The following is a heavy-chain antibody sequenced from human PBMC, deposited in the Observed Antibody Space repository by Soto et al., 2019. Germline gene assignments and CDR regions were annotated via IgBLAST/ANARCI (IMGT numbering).Heavy chain of an antibody. Sequence: ASVKVSCKGSGYTFSSDYRHWVRQAPGQGLEWMGIINPSGGSTSYAQKFQGRVTMTRDTSTRTVYMEPSSLRSEDTAVYYCARGERYGMDVWGQGTTVTVS. CDR1: GYTFSSDY. CDR3: ARGERYGMDV. CDR2: INPSGGST. J-gene: IGHJ6*02. D-gene: IGHD1-26*01. V-gene: IGHV1-46*01.